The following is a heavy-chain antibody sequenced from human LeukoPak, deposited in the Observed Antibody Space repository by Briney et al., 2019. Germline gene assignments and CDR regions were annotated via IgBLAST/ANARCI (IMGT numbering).Heavy chain of an antibody. Sequence: SETLSLTCAVYGGSFSGYYWSWIRQPPGKGLEWIGEINHSGSTNYNPSLKSRVTISVDTSKNQFSLKLSSVTAADTAVYYCARAILSGYPDSWGQGTLVIVFS. D-gene: IGHD3-3*01. CDR3: ARAILSGYPDS. J-gene: IGHJ4*02. V-gene: IGHV4-34*01. CDR2: INHSGST. CDR1: GGSFSGYY.